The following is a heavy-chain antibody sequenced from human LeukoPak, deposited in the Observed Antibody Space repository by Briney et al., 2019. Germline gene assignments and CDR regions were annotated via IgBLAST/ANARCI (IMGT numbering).Heavy chain of an antibody. Sequence: ASVKVSCKATGYTFTSYYMTWVRQAPGQGLEWMGWTCGYNAKTNYAQKFQGRVTMTIDTSTRTAYMELRSLRSDDTAVYYCTRTRDYFDTTRYFDYWGQGTLVTVSS. CDR1: GYTFTSYY. D-gene: IGHD3-22*01. J-gene: IGHJ4*02. V-gene: IGHV1-18*01. CDR3: TRTRDYFDTTRYFDY. CDR2: TCGYNAKT.